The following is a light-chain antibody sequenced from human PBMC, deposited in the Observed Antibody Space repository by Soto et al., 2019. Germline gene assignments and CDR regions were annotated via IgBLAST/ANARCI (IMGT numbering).Light chain of an antibody. CDR2: QVS. J-gene: IGLJ1*01. V-gene: IGLV2-14*01. CDR3: SSYTSSNTFYV. CDR1: SSDVGGYYY. Sequence: QSVLTQPASVSGSPGQSITISCTGTSSDVGGYYYVSWYRHHPGKAPKLMIYQVSNRPSGVSNRFSGSKSGNTASLTISGLQAEDEADYYCSSYTSSNTFYVFGTGTKV.